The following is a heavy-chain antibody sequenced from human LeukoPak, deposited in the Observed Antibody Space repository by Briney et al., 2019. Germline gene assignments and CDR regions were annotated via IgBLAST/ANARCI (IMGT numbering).Heavy chain of an antibody. J-gene: IGHJ4*02. CDR3: ARDRDWNSGFDY. CDR1: GFTLSTYN. D-gene: IGHD1-7*01. Sequence: GGSLRLSCAASGFTLSTYNMKWVRQAPRKGLEGGSSISTSSSYIYYADSVKGRFTISRDKARNSLYLQMNSLRAEDTAVYYCARDRDWNSGFDYWGQGTLVTVSS. V-gene: IGHV3-21*01. CDR2: ISTSSSYI.